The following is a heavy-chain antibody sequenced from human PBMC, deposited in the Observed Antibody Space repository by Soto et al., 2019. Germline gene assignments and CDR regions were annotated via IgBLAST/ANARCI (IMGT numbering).Heavy chain of an antibody. CDR3: ARGAYDCSSTSCYYYYYYGMDV. Sequence: ASVKVSCKASGYTFTSYAMHWVRQAPGQRLEWMGWINAGNGNTKYSQKFQGRVTITRDTSASTAYMELSSLRSEDTAVYYCARGAYDCSSTSCYYYYYYGMDVWGQGTTVTVSS. D-gene: IGHD2-2*01. J-gene: IGHJ6*02. CDR1: GYTFTSYA. CDR2: INAGNGNT. V-gene: IGHV1-3*01.